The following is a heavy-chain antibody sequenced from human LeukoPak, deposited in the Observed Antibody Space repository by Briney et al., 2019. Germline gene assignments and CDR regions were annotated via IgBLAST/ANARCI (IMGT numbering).Heavy chain of an antibody. Sequence: GGSLRLSCAASGFAFNTYTMNWVRQTPGKGLEWVSSISSTGAYIYHADSMDGRFTVSRDNARNLLYLHMNSLRAEDSAMYFCARVSSNPYTRGYYHFDYWGQGTLVTVSS. J-gene: IGHJ4*02. V-gene: IGHV3-21*01. CDR1: GFAFNTYT. CDR2: ISSTGAYI. D-gene: IGHD1-26*01. CDR3: ARVSSNPYTRGYYHFDY.